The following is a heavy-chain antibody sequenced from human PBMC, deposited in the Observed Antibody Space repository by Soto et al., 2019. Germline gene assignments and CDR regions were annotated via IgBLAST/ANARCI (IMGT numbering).Heavy chain of an antibody. V-gene: IGHV4-34*01. D-gene: IGHD3-22*01. Sequence: QVQLQQWGAGLLKPSETLSLTCAVYGGSFSGYYWSWIRQPPGKGLEWIGEINHSGSTNYNPSLTSRVTISVDTSKNQFSLKLSSVTAADTAVYYCARVKWLSTPYYYYYYGMDVWGQGTTVTVSS. J-gene: IGHJ6*02. CDR1: GGSFSGYY. CDR3: ARVKWLSTPYYYYYYGMDV. CDR2: INHSGST.